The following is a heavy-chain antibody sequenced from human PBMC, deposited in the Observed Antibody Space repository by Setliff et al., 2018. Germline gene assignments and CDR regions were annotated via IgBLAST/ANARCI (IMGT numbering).Heavy chain of an antibody. D-gene: IGHD3-3*01. J-gene: IGHJ6*03. CDR3: ARMTGFQYIDV. Sequence: SETLSLTCTVSGDSISSRPFYWGWFRQPAGKELEWIGQIYTSWSTIYNPSLKNRVTILLDTSKNQFSLTLTSVTAADTAVYYCARMTGFQYIDVWGKGTTVTVSS. V-gene: IGHV4-61*09. CDR1: GDSISSRPFY. CDR2: IYTSWST.